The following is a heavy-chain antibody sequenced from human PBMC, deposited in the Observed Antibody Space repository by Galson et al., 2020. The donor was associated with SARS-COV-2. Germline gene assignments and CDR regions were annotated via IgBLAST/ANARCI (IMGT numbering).Heavy chain of an antibody. CDR2: IYWDDDK. J-gene: IGHJ6*03. V-gene: IGHV2-5*02. Sequence: SGPTLVKPTQTLTLTCTFSGFSLSTSGVGVGWIRQPPGKALEWLALIYWDDDKRYSPSLKSRLTITKDTSKNQVVLTMTNMDPVDTATYYCAHSDFGLRFLEWLFPGRYYYMDVWGKGTTVTVSS. D-gene: IGHD3-3*01. CDR1: GFSLSTSGVG. CDR3: AHSDFGLRFLEWLFPGRYYYMDV.